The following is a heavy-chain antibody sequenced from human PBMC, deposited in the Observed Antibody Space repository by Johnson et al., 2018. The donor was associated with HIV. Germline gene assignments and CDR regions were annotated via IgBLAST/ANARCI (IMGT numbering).Heavy chain of an antibody. CDR1: GFTFSNAW. J-gene: IGHJ3*02. D-gene: IGHD3-22*01. Sequence: GFTFSNAWMSWVRQAPGKGLEWVGRIYSKTEGGTTEYAAPVKGRFTISRDDSKNTLYLQMNSLKTEDTALYYCTTAIYSYDTRDTRAFDIWGQGTVVAVSS. CDR3: TTAIYSYDTRDTRAFDI. CDR2: IYSKTEGGTT. V-gene: IGHV3-15*01.